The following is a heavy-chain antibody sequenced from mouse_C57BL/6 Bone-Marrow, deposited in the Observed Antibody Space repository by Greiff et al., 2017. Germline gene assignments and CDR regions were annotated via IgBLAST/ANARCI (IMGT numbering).Heavy chain of an antibody. V-gene: IGHV2-2*01. CDR3: SRNSITTVVAFDY. CDR1: GFSLTSYG. J-gene: IGHJ2*01. CDR2: IWSGGST. Sequence: VHLVESGPGLVQPSQSLSITCTVSGFSLTSYGVHWVRQSPGKGLEWLGVIWSGGSTDYNAAFISRLSISKDNSKSQVFFKMNSLQADDTAIYFCSRNSITTVVAFDYWGPGPTLTVSS. D-gene: IGHD1-1*01.